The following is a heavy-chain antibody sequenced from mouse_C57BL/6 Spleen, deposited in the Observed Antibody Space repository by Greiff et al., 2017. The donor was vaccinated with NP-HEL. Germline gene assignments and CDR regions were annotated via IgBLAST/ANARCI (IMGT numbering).Heavy chain of an antibody. CDR1: GYSFTGYY. Sequence: VQLQQSGPELVKPGASVKISCKASGYSFTGYYMHWVKQSSEKSLEWIGEINPSTGGTSYNQKFKGKATLTVDKSSSTAYMQLKSLTSEDSAVYYVARGNYGLYYYAMDYWGQGTSVTVSS. CDR3: ARGNYGLYYYAMDY. D-gene: IGHD1-1*01. V-gene: IGHV1-43*01. CDR2: INPSTGGT. J-gene: IGHJ4*01.